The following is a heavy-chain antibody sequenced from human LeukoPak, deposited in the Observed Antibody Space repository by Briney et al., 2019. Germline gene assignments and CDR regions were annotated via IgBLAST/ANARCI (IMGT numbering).Heavy chain of an antibody. CDR1: GVTVSSSY. CDR3: ARDEGYYGSGSPPYYYYYGMDV. J-gene: IGHJ6*02. CDR2: IYSCGST. V-gene: IGHV3-66*03. D-gene: IGHD3-10*01. Sequence: GGSLRLSCAASGVTVSSSYMSWVRQAPGKGLEWVSVIYSCGSTYYADSVKGRFTISRDNSKNTLYLQMNSLRAEDTAVYYCARDEGYYGSGSPPYYYYYGMDVWGQGTTVTVSS.